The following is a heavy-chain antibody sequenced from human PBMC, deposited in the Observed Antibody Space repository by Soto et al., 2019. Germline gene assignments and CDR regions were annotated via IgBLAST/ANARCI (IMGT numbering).Heavy chain of an antibody. CDR2: INSDGSST. V-gene: IGHV3-74*01. CDR1: GFTFSSYW. CDR3: ARDRAGQGYYGSGSYYDY. J-gene: IGHJ4*02. D-gene: IGHD3-10*01. Sequence: GGSLRLSCAASGFTFSSYWMHWVRQAPGKGLVWVSRINSDGSSTSYADSVKGRFTISRDNAKNTLYLQMNSLRAEDTAVYYCARDRAGQGYYGSGSYYDYWGQGTLVTVSS.